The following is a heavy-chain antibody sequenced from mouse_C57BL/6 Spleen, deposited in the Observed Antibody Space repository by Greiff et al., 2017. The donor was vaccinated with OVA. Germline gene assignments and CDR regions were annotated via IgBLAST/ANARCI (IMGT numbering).Heavy chain of an antibody. CDR1: GYAFTNYL. Sequence: QVQLKESGAELVRPGTSVKVSCKASGYAFTNYLIEWVKQRPGQGLEWIGVINPGSGGTNYNEKFKGKATLTADKSSSTAYMQLSSLTSEDSAVYFCARGGDYGSSFAYWGQGTLVTVSA. V-gene: IGHV1-54*01. CDR3: ARGGDYGSSFAY. J-gene: IGHJ3*01. D-gene: IGHD1-1*01. CDR2: INPGSGGT.